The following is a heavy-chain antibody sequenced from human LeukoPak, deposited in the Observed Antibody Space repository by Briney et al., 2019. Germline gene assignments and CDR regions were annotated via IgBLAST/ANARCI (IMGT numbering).Heavy chain of an antibody. CDR3: ARGLTTTTE. D-gene: IGHD1-1*01. CDR1: GFTFSSYA. CDR2: ISYDGSNK. Sequence: PGGSLRLSCAASGFTFSSYAMHWVRQAPGKGLEWVAVISYDGSNKYYADSVKGRFTISRDNSKNTLYLQMNSLRAEDTAVYYCARGLTTTTEWGQGTLVTVSS. V-gene: IGHV3-30-3*01. J-gene: IGHJ4*02.